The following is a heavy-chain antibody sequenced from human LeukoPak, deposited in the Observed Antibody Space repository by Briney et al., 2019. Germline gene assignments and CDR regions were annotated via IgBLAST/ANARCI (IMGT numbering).Heavy chain of an antibody. Sequence: ASVKVSCKASGYTFNHYGFSWARQAPGQGLEWLAWISAYNGDTNYAQKLQGRVTMTTDTSTSTAYMELRSLRSDDTAVYYCARLGGYCSSTSCYNDYWGQGTLVTVSS. CDR1: GYTFNHYG. CDR3: ARLGGYCSSTSCYNDY. V-gene: IGHV1-18*01. CDR2: ISAYNGDT. J-gene: IGHJ4*02. D-gene: IGHD2-2*02.